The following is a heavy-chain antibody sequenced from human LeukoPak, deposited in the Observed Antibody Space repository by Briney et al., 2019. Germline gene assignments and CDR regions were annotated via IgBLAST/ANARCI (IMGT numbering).Heavy chain of an antibody. D-gene: IGHD3-3*01. Sequence: GGSLRLSCAASGFTFSSYSMNWVRQAPGKGLEWVSSISSSSSYIYYADSVKGRFTISRDNAKNPLYLQMNSLRAEDTAVYYCARVRSSRSGYQPWFDPWGQGTLVTVSS. CDR3: ARVRSSRSGYQPWFDP. CDR1: GFTFSSYS. CDR2: ISSSSSYI. J-gene: IGHJ5*02. V-gene: IGHV3-21*01.